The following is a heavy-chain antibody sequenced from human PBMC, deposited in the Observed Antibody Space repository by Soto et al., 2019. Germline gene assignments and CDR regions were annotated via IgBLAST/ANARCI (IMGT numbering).Heavy chain of an antibody. CDR3: AKDPNPNSGSLNWFDP. CDR1: GFTFTTYG. Sequence: SGFTFTTYGMHWVRQAPGKGLEWVAVITYDGNNKNYGDSVKGRFTISRDNSRNTLYLQMNSLRAEDTAVYYCAKDPNPNSGSLNWFDPWGQGTLVTVSS. J-gene: IGHJ5*02. CDR2: ITYDGNNK. D-gene: IGHD1-26*01. V-gene: IGHV3-30*18.